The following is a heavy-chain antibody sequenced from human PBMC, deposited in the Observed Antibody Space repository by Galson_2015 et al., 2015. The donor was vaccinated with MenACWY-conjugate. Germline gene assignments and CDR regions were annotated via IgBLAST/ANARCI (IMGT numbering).Heavy chain of an antibody. Sequence: CAISGDSVSSNSATRNWIRHSPSRGLEWLGRIYYKSKWYNNYAVSVRSRITINPDTSKNQFSLQLNSMTPDDAAVYFCARGKDYGDYYFDSWGQGTLVTVSS. V-gene: IGHV6-1*01. CDR2: IYYKSKWYN. D-gene: IGHD4-17*01. CDR3: ARGKDYGDYYFDS. J-gene: IGHJ4*02. CDR1: GDSVSSNSAT.